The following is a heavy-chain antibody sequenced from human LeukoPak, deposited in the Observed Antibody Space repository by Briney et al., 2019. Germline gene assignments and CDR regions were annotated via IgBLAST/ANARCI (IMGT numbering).Heavy chain of an antibody. CDR3: ARVAYGSGIYYYYYYMDV. CDR2: IHYTGST. J-gene: IGHJ6*03. D-gene: IGHD3-10*01. CDR1: GGSISSYY. V-gene: IGHV4-59*01. Sequence: PSETLSLTCTVSGGSISSYYWSWIRQSPGKGLECIGYIHYTGSTNYNPSLKSRVTISVDTSKNQFSLKLSSVTAADTAVYYCARVAYGSGIYYYYYYMDVWGKGTTVTVSS.